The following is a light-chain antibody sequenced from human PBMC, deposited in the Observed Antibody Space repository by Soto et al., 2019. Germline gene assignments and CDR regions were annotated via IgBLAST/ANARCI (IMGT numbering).Light chain of an antibody. CDR2: AAS. CDR1: QSIVTY. Sequence: DIPMTQSPSSLSASVGDRVTITCRASQSIVTYLNWYLQKLGKAPKLLIYAASNLQSGVPSRFSGSGSGTDFTLTISSLQPEDFATYFCQQSYSTPPWTFGQGTKVEIK. V-gene: IGKV1-39*01. CDR3: QQSYSTPPWT. J-gene: IGKJ1*01.